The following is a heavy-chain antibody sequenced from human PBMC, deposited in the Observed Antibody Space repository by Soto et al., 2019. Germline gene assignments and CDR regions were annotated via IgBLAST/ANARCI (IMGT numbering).Heavy chain of an antibody. D-gene: IGHD2-15*01. CDR2: ISYDGSNK. J-gene: IGHJ4*02. CDR3: ARAGGLLHAY. V-gene: IGHV3-30-3*01. Sequence: QVQLVESGGGVVQPGRSLRLSCAASGFTFSSYAMHWVRQARGKGLEWVAVISYDGSNKYYADSVKGRFTISRDISKNTLYLQMNSLRVGDRAVYYCARAGGLLHAYWGQGTLVTVSS. CDR1: GFTFSSYA.